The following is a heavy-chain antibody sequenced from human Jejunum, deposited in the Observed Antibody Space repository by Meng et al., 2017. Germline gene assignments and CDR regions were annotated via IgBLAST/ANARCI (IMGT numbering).Heavy chain of an antibody. CDR1: GGSVSSGSYY. Sequence: QVQLPESVPGLVRPSETLSLTCTVSGGSVSSGSYYWSWIRQPPGKGLEWIGYIYYGGTTNYNPSLKSRVTISADTSKNQFSLKLSSVTAADTAVYYCARGSRGYSYGWGQGTLVTVSS. D-gene: IGHD5-18*01. CDR3: ARGSRGYSYG. V-gene: IGHV4-61*01. CDR2: IYYGGTT. J-gene: IGHJ4*02.